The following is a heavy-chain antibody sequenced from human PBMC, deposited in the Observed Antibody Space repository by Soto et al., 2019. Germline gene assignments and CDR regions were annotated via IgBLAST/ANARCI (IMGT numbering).Heavy chain of an antibody. D-gene: IGHD6-13*01. J-gene: IGHJ4*02. Sequence: QVQLVQSGGEVKKPGASVNISCKATGYTFISYSITWVRQAPGQGLEWMGWISTYNGNTKYAQSLQGRVTLTRDTSTDPALMQISGLRSDDTPIYYWAREGAHSTSCYDYLDQWGQGPRVAVSS. CDR2: ISTYNGNT. V-gene: IGHV1-18*01. CDR3: AREGAHSTSCYDYLDQ. CDR1: GYTFISYS.